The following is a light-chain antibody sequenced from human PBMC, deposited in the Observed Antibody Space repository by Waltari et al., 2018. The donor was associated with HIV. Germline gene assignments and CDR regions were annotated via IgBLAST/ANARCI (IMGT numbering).Light chain of an antibody. J-gene: IGLJ3*02. CDR3: VLYMGSGGCM. Sequence: QTVVTQEPSFAVYPGGAVTLTCGLSACSGATSYYPCGYQQTPGHAPRTLIYITNTRASGVPAPFSGSILGNKAALTITGAQADDESDDYCVLYMGSGGCMFGGGTKLTVL. CDR2: ITN. V-gene: IGLV8-61*01. CDR1: ACSGATSYY.